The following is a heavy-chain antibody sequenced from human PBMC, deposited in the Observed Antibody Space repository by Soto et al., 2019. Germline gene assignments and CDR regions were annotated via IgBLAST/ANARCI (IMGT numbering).Heavy chain of an antibody. CDR3: AIGMNSAIDI. CDR2: TYYRSKWDN. J-gene: IGHJ3*02. CDR1: GDSVSSNNVA. D-gene: IGHD1-7*01. V-gene: IGHV6-1*01. Sequence: SQTLSLTCVISGDSVSSNNVAWNWIRQSPSRGLGWLVRTYYRSKWDNNYAGSVKSRTTINVDKTQTQFSLQLAAVPPADTTVYYSAIGMNSAIDIRSQCKTVTVSS.